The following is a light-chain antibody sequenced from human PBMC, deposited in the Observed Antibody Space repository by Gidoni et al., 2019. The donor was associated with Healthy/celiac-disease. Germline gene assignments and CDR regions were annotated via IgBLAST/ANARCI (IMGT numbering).Light chain of an antibody. J-gene: IGKJ1*01. CDR3: QQRSNWPPWT. Sequence: EIVLTQSPATLSLSPGERATLSCRASQSVSSYFAWYQQKHGKAPRLLIYDAANRATGIPARFSGSGSGTDFTLTISSLEPEDFAVYYCQQRSNWPPWTFGQGTKVEIK. V-gene: IGKV3-11*01. CDR2: DAA. CDR1: QSVSSY.